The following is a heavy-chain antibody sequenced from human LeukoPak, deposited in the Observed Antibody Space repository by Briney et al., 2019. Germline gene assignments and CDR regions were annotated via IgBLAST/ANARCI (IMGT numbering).Heavy chain of an antibody. CDR3: ARHPTLSSAWYTWFDP. CDR2: IIPIFGTA. D-gene: IGHD6-19*01. V-gene: IGHV1-69*05. Sequence: GASVKVSCKASGGTFISYAISWVRQAPGQGLEWMGGIIPIFGTANYAQKFQGRVTITTDESTSTAYMELSSLRSEDTAVYYCARHPTLSSAWYTWFDPWGQGTLVTVSS. J-gene: IGHJ5*02. CDR1: GGTFISYA.